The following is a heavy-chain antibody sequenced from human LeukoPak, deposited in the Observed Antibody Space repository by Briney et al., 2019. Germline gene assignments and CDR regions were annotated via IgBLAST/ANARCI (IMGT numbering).Heavy chain of an antibody. Sequence: GGSLRLSCAASGFTFSNAWMNWVRQAPGKGLEWVGRIKSKTDGETTDYAAPVKGRFTISRDDSKNTLYVQMNSLKSEDTAVYYCITGRNWGQGTLVTVSS. CDR3: ITGRN. CDR1: GFTFSNAW. CDR2: IKSKTDGETT. V-gene: IGHV3-15*01. J-gene: IGHJ4*02.